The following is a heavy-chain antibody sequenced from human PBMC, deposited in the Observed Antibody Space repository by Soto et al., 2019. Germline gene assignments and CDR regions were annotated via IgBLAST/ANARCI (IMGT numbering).Heavy chain of an antibody. J-gene: IGHJ6*02. CDR2: IYHSGST. CDR3: ARESTSHYYYYGMDV. CDR1: GGSISSGGYS. V-gene: IGHV4-30-2*01. D-gene: IGHD2-2*01. Sequence: QLQLQESGSGLVKPSQTLSLTCAVSGGSISSGGYSWSWIRQPPGKGLEWIGYIYHSGSTYYNPSLKSRVTIXXDXSXXQFSLTLSSVTAADTAVYYCARESTSHYYYYGMDVWGQGTTVTVSS.